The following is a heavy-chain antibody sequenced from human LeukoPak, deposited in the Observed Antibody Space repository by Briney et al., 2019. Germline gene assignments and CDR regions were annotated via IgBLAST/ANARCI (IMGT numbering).Heavy chain of an antibody. CDR2: IGSAGHT. Sequence: GGSLRLSCTASGFSLNNFDMTWVRQTPGKGLEYVSSIGSAGHTFYAGSLKGRFFISRDTSKNTVYLQVNSLRGEDTAVYFCAKKFPGVSYYFGFWGQGTLVTVSS. V-gene: IGHV3-23*01. D-gene: IGHD2-8*01. CDR3: AKKFPGVSYYFGF. CDR1: GFSLNNFD. J-gene: IGHJ4*02.